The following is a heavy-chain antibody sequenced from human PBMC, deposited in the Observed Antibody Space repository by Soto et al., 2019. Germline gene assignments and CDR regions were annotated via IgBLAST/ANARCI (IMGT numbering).Heavy chain of an antibody. CDR1: GYTFTGYY. Sequence: ASVKVSCKASGYTFTGYYMHWLRQAPGQGLEWMGWINPGSGGTNYAQKFQGRVTMTRDTSISTAYMELNRLTSDDTAVYYCAREVTMVRGARVYGMDVWGQGTTVTVSS. CDR2: INPGSGGT. D-gene: IGHD3-10*01. J-gene: IGHJ6*02. CDR3: AREVTMVRGARVYGMDV. V-gene: IGHV1-2*02.